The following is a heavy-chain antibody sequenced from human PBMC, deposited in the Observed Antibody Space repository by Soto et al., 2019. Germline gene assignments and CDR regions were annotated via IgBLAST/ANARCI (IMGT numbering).Heavy chain of an antibody. D-gene: IGHD2-2*01. CDR3: SRESPGYCSSTSCYYYGMDV. J-gene: IGHJ6*02. V-gene: IGHV3-72*01. Sequence: PGGSLRLSCAASGFTFSDHYMDWVRQAPGKGLEWVGRTRNKANSYTTEYAASVKGRFTISRDDSKNSLYLQMNSLKTEDTAVYYCSRESPGYCSSTSCYYYGMDVWGQGTTVTVS. CDR2: TRNKANSYTT. CDR1: GFTFSDHY.